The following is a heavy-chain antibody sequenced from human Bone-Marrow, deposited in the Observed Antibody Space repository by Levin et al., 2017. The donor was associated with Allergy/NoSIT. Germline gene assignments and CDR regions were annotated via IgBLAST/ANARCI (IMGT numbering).Heavy chain of an antibody. CDR2: IYYSGST. V-gene: IGHV4-59*01. CDR1: GGSISSYY. J-gene: IGHJ2*01. CDR3: ARAATVTTLVYWYFDL. D-gene: IGHD4-17*01. Sequence: SETLSLTCTVSGGSISSYYWSWIRQPPGKGLEWIGYIYYSGSTNYNPSLKSRVTISVDTSKNQFSLKLSSVTAADTAVYYCARAATVTTLVYWYFDLWGRGTLVTVSS.